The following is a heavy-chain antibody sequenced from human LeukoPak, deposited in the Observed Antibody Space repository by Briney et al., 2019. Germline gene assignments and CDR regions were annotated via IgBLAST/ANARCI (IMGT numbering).Heavy chain of an antibody. CDR3: ARGGSYGDY. D-gene: IGHD3-16*01. CDR1: GFTFIDYD. V-gene: IGHV3-74*01. CDR2: VNPDGSST. Sequence: PGGSLRLSCSASGFTFIDYDMNWVRQAPGKGLVWVSRVNPDGSSTIYGDSVKGRFTSSRDNAKNTLYLQMNSLRAEDTAVYYCARGGSYGDYWGQGILVTVSS. J-gene: IGHJ4*02.